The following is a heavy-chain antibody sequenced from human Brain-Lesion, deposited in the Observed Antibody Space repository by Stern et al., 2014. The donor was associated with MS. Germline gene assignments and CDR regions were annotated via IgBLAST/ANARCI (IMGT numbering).Heavy chain of an antibody. CDR3: AGEEDIRYCSGGSCTGNWFDP. D-gene: IGHD2-15*01. V-gene: IGHV4-39*01. CDR2: IYYSGNT. J-gene: IGHJ5*02. CDR1: GGSVSSTSYA. Sequence: QVQLQESGPGLVKPSETLSLTCTVAGGSVSSTSYAWAWIRQPPGKGLEWIGTIYYSGNTYYSPSRKSRPTISLDTPKNRSPRQLRSVTAADTAVYYCAGEEDIRYCSGGSCTGNWFDPWGQGTLVTVSS.